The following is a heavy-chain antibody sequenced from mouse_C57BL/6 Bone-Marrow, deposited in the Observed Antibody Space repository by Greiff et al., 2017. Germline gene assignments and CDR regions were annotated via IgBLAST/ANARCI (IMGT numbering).Heavy chain of an antibody. CDR1: GYTFTSYW. D-gene: IGHD1-1*01. Sequence: QVQLQQPGAELVMPGASVKLSCKAPGYTFTSYWMHWVKQRPGQGLEWIGEIDPSDSYTNYNQKFKGKSTLTVDKSSSTAYMQLSSLTSEDSAVYYCAVAHWYFDVWGTGTTVTVSS. J-gene: IGHJ1*03. CDR2: IDPSDSYT. V-gene: IGHV1-69*01. CDR3: AVAHWYFDV.